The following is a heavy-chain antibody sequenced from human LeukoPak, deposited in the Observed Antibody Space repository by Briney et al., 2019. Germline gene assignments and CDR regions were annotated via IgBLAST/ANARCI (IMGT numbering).Heavy chain of an antibody. CDR2: INANTGNP. J-gene: IGHJ4*02. CDR1: GYTFSNYA. CDR3: ARGDSGPTYNSNWYETDY. D-gene: IGHD6-13*01. Sequence: ASVKVSCKASGYTFSNYAINWVRQAPGKGLEWMGWINANTGNPTYALGFAGRFVLSLDTSVSTAYLQISSLKAENTAVYYCARGDSGPTYNSNWYETDYWGQGTLVTVSS. V-gene: IGHV7-4-1*02.